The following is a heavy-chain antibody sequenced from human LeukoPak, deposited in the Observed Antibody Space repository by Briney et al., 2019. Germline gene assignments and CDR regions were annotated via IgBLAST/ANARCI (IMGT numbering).Heavy chain of an antibody. CDR1: GFTFSSYG. Sequence: GRSLRLSRAASGFTFSSYGMHWVRQAPGKGLEWVAVIWYDGSNKYYADSVKGRFTISRDNSKNTLYLQMNSLRAEDTAVYYCAKAAYSSSWYHFDYWGQGTLVTVSS. CDR2: IWYDGSNK. D-gene: IGHD6-13*01. CDR3: AKAAYSSSWYHFDY. V-gene: IGHV3-33*06. J-gene: IGHJ4*02.